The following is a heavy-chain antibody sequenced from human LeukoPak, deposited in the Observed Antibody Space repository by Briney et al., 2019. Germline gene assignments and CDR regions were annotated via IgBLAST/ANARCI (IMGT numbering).Heavy chain of an antibody. CDR1: GGSIGSYY. CDR3: ARSSMYYADAFDI. D-gene: IGHD2-8*01. V-gene: IGHV4-59*08. CDR2: IFYSGST. Sequence: SETLSLTCTVSGGSIGSYYWSWIRQPPGKGLEWIGYIFYSGSTNYNPSLKSRVTISVDTSKNQFSLKLSSVTAADTAVYYCARSSMYYADAFDIWGQGTMVTVSS. J-gene: IGHJ3*02.